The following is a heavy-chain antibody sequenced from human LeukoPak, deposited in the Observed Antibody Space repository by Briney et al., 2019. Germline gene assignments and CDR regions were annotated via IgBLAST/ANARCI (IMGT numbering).Heavy chain of an antibody. CDR1: GFTFSSYP. Sequence: PGGSLRLSCAASGFTFSSYPMHWVRQAPGKGLEWVAVIGYDGRIQVYADSVKGRFTISRDSSENMLYLQMDSLKPDDTAVYYCARDPVTGIPDYLDHRGQGILVTVS. CDR2: IGYDGRIQ. V-gene: IGHV3-30*04. CDR3: ARDPVTGIPDYLDH. D-gene: IGHD2-21*02. J-gene: IGHJ4*02.